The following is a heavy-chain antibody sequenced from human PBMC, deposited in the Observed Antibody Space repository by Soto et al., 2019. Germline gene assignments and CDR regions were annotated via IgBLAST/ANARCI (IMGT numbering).Heavy chain of an antibody. CDR3: ATDANEYLWEYYFDF. CDR1: GFIFSSYG. J-gene: IGHJ4*02. D-gene: IGHD3-16*01. CDR2: ISHGVSND. Sequence: PXEFLSLTCAASGFIFSSYGKHWVGQAPAKGLEWVAFISHGVSNDYYADSVKGRYTISRDNSKNTVYLQMNSLRVEDTAVYYCATDANEYLWEYYFDFRGPGTLVTVS. V-gene: IGHV3-30*03.